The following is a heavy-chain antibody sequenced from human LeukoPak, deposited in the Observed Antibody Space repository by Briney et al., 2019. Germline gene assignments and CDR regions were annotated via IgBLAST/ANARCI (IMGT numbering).Heavy chain of an antibody. CDR2: IYENGGTT. D-gene: IGHD2-21*01. CDR3: AKDFRIGYSAHFDY. CDR1: GFTFGSNA. Sequence: SGGSLRLSCVGSGFTFGSNAMSWFRQAPEKGLELFSGIYENGGTTYYADSVKGRFSISRDNSKNTLYLQMDSLRGEDTAVYYCAKDFRIGYSAHFDYWGQGALVTVSS. V-gene: IGHV3-23*01. J-gene: IGHJ4*02.